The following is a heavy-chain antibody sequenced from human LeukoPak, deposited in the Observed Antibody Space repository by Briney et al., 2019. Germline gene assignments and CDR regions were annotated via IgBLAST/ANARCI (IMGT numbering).Heavy chain of an antibody. V-gene: IGHV3-23*01. CDR2: ISGSADNT. J-gene: IGHJ4*02. CDR3: AKQGFGC. Sequence: QPGGSLRLSCTASGFTLSSYAMSRVRQAPGEGLEWVSTISGSADNTNYAEAVKGRFTISRDNSKNTMYLQMNSLRAEDTAVYYCAKQGFGCWGQGTLVTVSS. CDR1: GFTLSSYA.